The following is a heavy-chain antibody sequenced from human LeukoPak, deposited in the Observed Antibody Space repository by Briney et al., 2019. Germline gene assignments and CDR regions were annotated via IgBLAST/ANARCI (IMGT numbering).Heavy chain of an antibody. J-gene: IGHJ5*02. CDR1: GGSMSTSY. CDR2: IDHTGDI. Sequence: SETLSLTCTVSGGSMSTSYWTWIRHPPGKGLECIGYIDHTGDINYNPSLNSRVTISLDAYKNQFSLKVTSVTAADTAVYYCARGTRELPSWGQGTLVTVSS. CDR3: ARGTRELPS. D-gene: IGHD1-7*01. V-gene: IGHV4-59*08.